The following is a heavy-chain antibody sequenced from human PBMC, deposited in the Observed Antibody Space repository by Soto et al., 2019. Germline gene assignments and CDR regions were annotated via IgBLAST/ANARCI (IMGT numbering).Heavy chain of an antibody. CDR3: ARDHRCSGYDYGSWFDP. CDR2: ISAYNGNT. D-gene: IGHD5-12*01. CDR1: GYMFSSYG. J-gene: IGHJ5*02. Sequence: QGLLVQSGAEVKKPGASVKVSCKASGYMFSSYGISWVRQAPGQGLEWMGWISAYNGNTNYAQKLQGRVTMTTDTSTDTAYMELKSLRSDDTAVYFCARDHRCSGYDYGSWFDPWGQGTLVTVSS. V-gene: IGHV1-18*01.